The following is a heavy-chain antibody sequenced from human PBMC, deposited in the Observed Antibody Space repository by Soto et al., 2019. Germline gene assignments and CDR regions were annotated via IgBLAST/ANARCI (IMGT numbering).Heavy chain of an antibody. D-gene: IGHD3-10*01. CDR3: AHRDYYGSGSYSYGLDV. Sequence: QITLKESGPTLVKPTQTLTLTCTFSGFSLSTSGVGVGWVRQPPGKALEWLALIYWDDDKRYSPSLKSRLTITKDTSKNQVVLTMTNMDPVDTATYYGAHRDYYGSGSYSYGLDVWGQGTTITVSS. J-gene: IGHJ6*02. CDR2: IYWDDDK. V-gene: IGHV2-5*02. CDR1: GFSLSTSGVG.